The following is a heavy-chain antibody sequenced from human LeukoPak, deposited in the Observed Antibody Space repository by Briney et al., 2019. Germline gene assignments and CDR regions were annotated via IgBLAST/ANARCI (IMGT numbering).Heavy chain of an antibody. CDR1: GYSISSGYY. CDR2: IYHSGST. V-gene: IGHV4-38-2*02. Sequence: SETLSLTCTVSGYSISSGYYWGWIRQPPGKGLEWIGSIYHSGSTYYNPSLKSRVTISVDTSKNQFSLKLSSVTAADTAVYYCARRRKLIAAAGTAIDYWGQGTLVTVSS. CDR3: ARRRKLIAAAGTAIDY. J-gene: IGHJ4*02. D-gene: IGHD6-13*01.